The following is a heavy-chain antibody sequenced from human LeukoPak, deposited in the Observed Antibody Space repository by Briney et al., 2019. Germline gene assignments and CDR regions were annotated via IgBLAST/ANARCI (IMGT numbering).Heavy chain of an antibody. CDR2: IWFDGSNK. D-gene: IGHD6-13*01. CDR3: ARAALGEQLVKKSYGFDI. CDR1: GFTFNIHG. J-gene: IGHJ3*02. V-gene: IGHV3-33*01. Sequence: GGSLRLSCAASGFTFNIHGMHGVRQAPARGREWVAGIWFDGSNKYSADSVKGRFTISRDNSKNTLYLQMNSLRAEDTAVYYCARAALGEQLVKKSYGFDIWGQGTIVTVSS.